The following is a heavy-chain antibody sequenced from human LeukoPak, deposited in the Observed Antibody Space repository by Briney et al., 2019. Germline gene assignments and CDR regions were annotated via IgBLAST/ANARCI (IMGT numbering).Heavy chain of an antibody. CDR3: ARLKYCTNGVCYAGFDY. CDR2: INAGNGNT. Sequence: ASVKVSCKASGYTFTGHAMHWVRQAPGQRLEWMGWINAGNGNTKYSQKFQGRVTITRDTSADTAYMELSSLRSEDTAVYYCARLKYCTNGVCYAGFDYWGQGTLVTVSS. D-gene: IGHD2-8*01. J-gene: IGHJ4*02. V-gene: IGHV1-3*01. CDR1: GYTFTGHA.